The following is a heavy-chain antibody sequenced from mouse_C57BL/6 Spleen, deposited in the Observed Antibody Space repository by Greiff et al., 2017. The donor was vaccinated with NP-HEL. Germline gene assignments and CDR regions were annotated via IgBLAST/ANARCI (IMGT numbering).Heavy chain of an antibody. J-gene: IGHJ4*01. CDR3: ARGGTYAMDY. D-gene: IGHD3-3*01. Sequence: EVQLQESGPGLVKPSQSLSLTCSVTGYSITSGYYWNWIRQFPGNKLEWMGYISYDGSNNYNPSLKNRISITRYTSKNQFFLKLNAVTTEDTATYFCARGGTYAMDYWGQGTSVTVSS. V-gene: IGHV3-6*01. CDR1: GYSITSGYY. CDR2: ISYDGSN.